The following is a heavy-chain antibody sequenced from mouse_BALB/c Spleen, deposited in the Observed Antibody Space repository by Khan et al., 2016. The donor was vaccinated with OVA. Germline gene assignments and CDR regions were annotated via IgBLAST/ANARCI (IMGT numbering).Heavy chain of an antibody. D-gene: IGHD2-4*01. J-gene: IGHJ3*01. CDR1: GFSLTNYG. V-gene: IGHV2-2*02. CDR3: ARNYDDDEGLAY. Sequence: VQLQESGPGLVQPSQSLSITCTVSGFSLTNYGVHWVRQSPGKGLEWLGVMWSGGSTDYDAAFTSRLSITKDNSKCHVFFKMNSLETNDTAIVYCARNYDDDEGLAYWGQGTLVTVSA. CDR2: MWSGGST.